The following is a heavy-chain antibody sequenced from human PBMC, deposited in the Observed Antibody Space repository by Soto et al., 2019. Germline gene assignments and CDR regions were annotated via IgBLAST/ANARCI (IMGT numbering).Heavy chain of an antibody. V-gene: IGHV3-33*01. Sequence: PGGSLRLSCAVSGIIFTGYGMHWVRQVPGKGLEWVAVIRFDGSNIYYADFVKGRFTISRDNSKNTLYLQMNSVRAEDTAVYYCARDGVGATVVFAYFDYWGQGAQVNVSS. CDR2: IRFDGSNI. J-gene: IGHJ4*02. CDR3: ARDGVGATVVFAYFDY. D-gene: IGHD3-3*01. CDR1: GIIFTGYG.